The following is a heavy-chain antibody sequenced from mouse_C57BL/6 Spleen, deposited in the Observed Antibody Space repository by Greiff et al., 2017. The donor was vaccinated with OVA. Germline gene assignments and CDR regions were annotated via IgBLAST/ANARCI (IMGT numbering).Heavy chain of an antibody. J-gene: IGHJ2*01. Sequence: VKLQESGAELVRPGASVTLSCKASGYTFTDYEMHWVKQTPVHGLEWIGAIDPETGGTAYNQKFKGKAILTADKSSSTAYMELRSLTSEDSAVYYCTRWRAYDYDGGYWGQGTTLTVSS. CDR1: GYTFTDYE. CDR3: TRWRAYDYDGGY. D-gene: IGHD2-4*01. V-gene: IGHV1-15*01. CDR2: IDPETGGT.